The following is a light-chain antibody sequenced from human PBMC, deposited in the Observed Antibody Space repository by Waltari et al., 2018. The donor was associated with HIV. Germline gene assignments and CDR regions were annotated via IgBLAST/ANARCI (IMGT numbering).Light chain of an antibody. CDR2: DVS. Sequence: QSALTQPRSVSGSPGQSVTISCTGTSSDVGGYNYVSWYQQHPGKAPKFMIYDVSKRPSGVPDRFSGSKSGNTASLTISGLQAEDEADYYCCSYAGSYPVVFGGGTKLTVL. CDR3: CSYAGSYPVV. V-gene: IGLV2-11*01. J-gene: IGLJ2*01. CDR1: SSDVGGYNY.